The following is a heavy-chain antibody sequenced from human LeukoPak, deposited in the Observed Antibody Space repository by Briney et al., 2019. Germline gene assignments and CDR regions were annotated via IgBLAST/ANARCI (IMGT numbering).Heavy chain of an antibody. CDR3: AKVSSYGPRSDAFDI. Sequence: GGSLRLSCAASGFTFSSYGMHWVRQAPGKGLEWGAVIWYDGSNKYYADSVKGRFTISRDNSKNRLYLQMNSLRAEDTAVYYCAKVSSYGPRSDAFDIWGQGTMVTVSS. D-gene: IGHD5-18*01. CDR2: IWYDGSNK. V-gene: IGHV3-33*06. CDR1: GFTFSSYG. J-gene: IGHJ3*02.